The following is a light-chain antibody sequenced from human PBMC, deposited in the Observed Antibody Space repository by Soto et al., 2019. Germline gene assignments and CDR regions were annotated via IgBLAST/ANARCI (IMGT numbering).Light chain of an antibody. CDR3: QQYDNPPRLT. J-gene: IGKJ4*01. V-gene: IGKV1-33*01. Sequence: DIQMTQSPSSLSASVGDRVTIACQASEDISSYLNWYQRKPGKAPKLLIYDASKLETGGPPRFSGSGSGTYFSIPISSLQPEDIATYYCQQYDNPPRLTFGGGTKVEIK. CDR1: EDISSY. CDR2: DAS.